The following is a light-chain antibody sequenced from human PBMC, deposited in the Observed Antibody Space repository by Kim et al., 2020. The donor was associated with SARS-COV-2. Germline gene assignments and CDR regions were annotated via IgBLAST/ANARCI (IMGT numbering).Light chain of an antibody. Sequence: ACVGDRVTLTCRARQDIRNDLGWYQQQPGKAPKRLIYATSTLQSGVPSRFSGSGSETEFTLTISSLQPEDFATYYCLQHNSFPLTFVGGTKVDIK. CDR2: ATS. J-gene: IGKJ4*01. CDR1: QDIRND. V-gene: IGKV1-17*01. CDR3: LQHNSFPLT.